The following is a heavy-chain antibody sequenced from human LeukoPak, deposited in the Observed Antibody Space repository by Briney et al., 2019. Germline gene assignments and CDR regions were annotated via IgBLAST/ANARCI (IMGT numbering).Heavy chain of an antibody. V-gene: IGHV5-51*01. CDR3: ASSIMRGGYYYYMDV. CDR1: GYSFTSYY. CDR2: IYPGDSDV. J-gene: IGHJ6*03. D-gene: IGHD2-8*01. Sequence: GESLKISCKGSGYSFTSYYIGWVRQMPGKGLEWMGIIYPGDSDVTYSPSFQGQVTISADKSISTAYLQWSSLKASDTAMYYCASSIMRGGYYYYMDVWGKGTTVTVSS.